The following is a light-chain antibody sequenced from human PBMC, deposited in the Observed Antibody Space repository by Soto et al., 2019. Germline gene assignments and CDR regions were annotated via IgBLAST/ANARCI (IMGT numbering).Light chain of an antibody. J-gene: IGKJ1*01. V-gene: IGKV1-39*01. Sequence: DIQMTQSPSSLSASVGDRVTITCRASQIISTYLNWYQQRAGLAPRLLIYAASSLQSVVPPRFSGSGSGTDFTLTISSLQPEDFATYFCQRTYSAPPTFGQGTKVDIK. CDR2: AAS. CDR3: QRTYSAPPT. CDR1: QIISTY.